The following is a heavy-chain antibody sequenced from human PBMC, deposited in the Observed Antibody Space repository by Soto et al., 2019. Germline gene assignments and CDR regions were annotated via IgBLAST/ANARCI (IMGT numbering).Heavy chain of an antibody. D-gene: IGHD2-2*01. V-gene: IGHV1-3*01. CDR2: INAGNGNT. J-gene: IGHJ4*02. CDR3: ASSFTVPAAMGY. CDR1: GYTFSSYA. Sequence: ASVKVSCKASGYTFSSYAIHWVRQAPGQGLEWMGWINAGNGNTKYSQKFQGRVTITRDTSASTAYMELSSLRSEDTAVYYCASSFTVPAAMGYWGQGTLVTVSS.